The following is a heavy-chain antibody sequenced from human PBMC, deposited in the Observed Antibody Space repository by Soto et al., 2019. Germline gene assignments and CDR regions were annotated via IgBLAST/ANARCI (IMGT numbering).Heavy chain of an antibody. Sequence: SETLSLTCTVSGGSISSYYWSWIRQPPGKGLEWIGYIYYSGSTNYNPSLKSRVTISVDTSKNQFSLKLSSVTAADTAVYYCARVSGQKDYYYYYMDVWGKGTTVTVSS. V-gene: IGHV4-59*08. CDR3: ARVSGQKDYYYYYMDV. CDR2: IYYSGST. CDR1: GGSISSYY. J-gene: IGHJ6*03.